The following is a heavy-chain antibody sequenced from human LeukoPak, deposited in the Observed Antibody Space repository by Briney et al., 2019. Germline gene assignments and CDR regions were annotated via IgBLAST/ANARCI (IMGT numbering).Heavy chain of an antibody. J-gene: IGHJ5*02. V-gene: IGHV4-59*01. CDR1: GGSISSYY. Sequence: PSETLSLTCTVSGGSISSYYWSWIRQPPGKGLEWIGYIYYSGTTNYNPSLKSRVTISVDTSKNQFSLKLSSVTAADTAVYYCARGGITMIVPYPGGNWLDPWGQGTLVTVSS. CDR3: ARGGITMIVPYPGGNWLDP. D-gene: IGHD3-22*01. CDR2: IYYSGTT.